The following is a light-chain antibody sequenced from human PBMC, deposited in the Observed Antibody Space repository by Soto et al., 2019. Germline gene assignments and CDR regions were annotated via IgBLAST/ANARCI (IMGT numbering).Light chain of an antibody. CDR3: QVWDSSSDHRWV. Sequence: SYELTQPPSVSVAPGKTATIACGGNSIGSKSVYWYQQKPGQAPVLVIYYDSDRPSGISERFFGSNSGNTATLTISRVEAGDEADYYCQVWDSSSDHRWVFGGGTKVTVL. CDR2: YDS. J-gene: IGLJ3*02. V-gene: IGLV3-21*04. CDR1: SIGSKS.